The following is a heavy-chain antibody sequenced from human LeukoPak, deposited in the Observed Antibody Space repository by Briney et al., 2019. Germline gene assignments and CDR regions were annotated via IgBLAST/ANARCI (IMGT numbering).Heavy chain of an antibody. Sequence: GASVKVSCKASGYTFSSYYIHWVRQAPGQGLEWMGIINPSGGSASYAQKFQGRVTMTRDMSTSTVYIELSSLRSEDTAVYYCARGGSGWYYFDYWGQGTLVTVSS. CDR2: INPSGGSA. V-gene: IGHV1-46*01. D-gene: IGHD6-19*01. CDR1: GYTFSSYY. J-gene: IGHJ4*02. CDR3: ARGGSGWYYFDY.